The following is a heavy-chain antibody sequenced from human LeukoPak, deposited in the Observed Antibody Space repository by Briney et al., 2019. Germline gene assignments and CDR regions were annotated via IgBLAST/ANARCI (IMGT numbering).Heavy chain of an antibody. CDR2: ISYDGSNK. V-gene: IGHV3-30-3*01. Sequence: GGSLRLSCAASGFTFSSYAMHWVRQAPGKGLEWVAVISYDGSNKYYADSVKGRFTISRDNSKNTLYLQVNSLRAEDTAVYYCARPLDYGDSNVDYWGQGTLVTVSS. D-gene: IGHD4-17*01. CDR3: ARPLDYGDSNVDY. J-gene: IGHJ4*02. CDR1: GFTFSSYA.